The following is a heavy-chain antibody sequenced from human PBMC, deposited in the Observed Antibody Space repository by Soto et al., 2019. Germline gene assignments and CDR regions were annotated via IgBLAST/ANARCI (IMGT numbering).Heavy chain of an antibody. Sequence: PGGSLRLSCAASGFTFSNYGMSWVRQAPGRGLEWVSSISGSGGTTYFADSVKGRFTISRDNSKNTLYLQMNSLGPEDTAVYFCARSRVAGTPYYFDYWGQGALVTVSS. J-gene: IGHJ4*02. D-gene: IGHD6-19*01. CDR2: ISGSGGTT. CDR1: GFTFSNYG. V-gene: IGHV3-23*01. CDR3: ARSRVAGTPYYFDY.